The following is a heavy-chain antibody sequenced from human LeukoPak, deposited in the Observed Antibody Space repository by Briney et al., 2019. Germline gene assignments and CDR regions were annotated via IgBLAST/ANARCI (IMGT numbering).Heavy chain of an antibody. V-gene: IGHV4-30-2*01. CDR2: IYHSGST. D-gene: IGHD3-3*01. CDR3: ASFNEIFGFDY. J-gene: IGHJ4*02. CDR1: GGSISSGGYS. Sequence: PSETLSLTCAVSGGSISSGGYSWSWIRQPPGKGLEWIGYIYHSGSTYYNPSLKSRVTISVDRSKNQFSLKLSSVTAADTAVYYCASFNEIFGFDYWGQGTLVTVSS.